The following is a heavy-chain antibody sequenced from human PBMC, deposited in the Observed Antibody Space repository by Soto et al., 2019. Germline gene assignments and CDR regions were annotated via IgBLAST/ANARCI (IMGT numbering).Heavy chain of an antibody. V-gene: IGHV1-69*06. Sequence: QVQLVQSGAEVKKPGSSVKVSCKASGGTFSSYAISWVRQAPGQGLEWMGGIIPIFGTANYAQKFQGRVTITADKSTSTAYMELSSLRSEDTAVYYCVREEHYDFWSGYPPYYYYGMDVWGQGTTVTVSS. CDR1: GGTFSSYA. D-gene: IGHD3-3*01. CDR3: VREEHYDFWSGYPPYYYYGMDV. CDR2: IIPIFGTA. J-gene: IGHJ6*02.